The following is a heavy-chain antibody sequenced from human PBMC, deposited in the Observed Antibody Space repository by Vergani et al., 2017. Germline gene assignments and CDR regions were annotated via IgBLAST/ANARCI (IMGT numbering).Heavy chain of an antibody. Sequence: QVQLVQSGAEVKKPGSSVKVSCKASGGTFSSYAISWVRQAPGQGLEWMGGIIPIFGTANYAQKFQGRVTITADESTSTAYMGLSSLRSEDTAVYYCATGALYYNFSSYYYYYMDVWGKGTTVTVSS. CDR2: IIPIFGTA. V-gene: IGHV1-69*01. D-gene: IGHD3-3*01. CDR1: GGTFSSYA. J-gene: IGHJ6*03. CDR3: ATGALYYNFSSYYYYYMDV.